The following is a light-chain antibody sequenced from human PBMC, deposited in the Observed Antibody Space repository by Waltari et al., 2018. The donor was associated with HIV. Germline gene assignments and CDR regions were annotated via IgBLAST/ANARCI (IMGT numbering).Light chain of an antibody. CDR2: RNN. J-gene: IGLJ2*01. CDR3: AAWDDSLSGPV. Sequence: QSVLTQPPSASGTPGQRVTISCSGSSSNIGSNYVYWYQQLPGTAPKLPIYRNNQRPSGVPGRLGGSKSGTSASLAISGLRSEDEADYYCAAWDDSLSGPVFGGGTKLTVL. V-gene: IGLV1-47*01. CDR1: SSNIGSNY.